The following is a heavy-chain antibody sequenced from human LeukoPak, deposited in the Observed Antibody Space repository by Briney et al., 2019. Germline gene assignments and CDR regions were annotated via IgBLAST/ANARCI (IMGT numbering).Heavy chain of an antibody. CDR1: GGSISSYY. CDR3: ARGATVTTGGDFDY. V-gene: IGHV4-59*12. Sequence: SETLSLTCTVSGGSISSYYWSWIRQPPGKGLEWIGYIYYSGSTNYNPSLKSRVTISVDTSKNQFSLKLSSVTAADTAVYYCARGATVTTGGDFDYWGQGTLVTVSS. J-gene: IGHJ4*02. D-gene: IGHD4-17*01. CDR2: IYYSGST.